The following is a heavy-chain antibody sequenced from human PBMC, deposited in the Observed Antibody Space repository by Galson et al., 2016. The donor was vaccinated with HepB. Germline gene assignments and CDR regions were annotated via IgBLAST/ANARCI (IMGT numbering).Heavy chain of an antibody. Sequence: SETLSLTCTVSGGSISTFYWSWIRQPPGKGLEWIGYIDYSGSTNFNPSLKSRVTISIDTSKNQLSLRLSSVTAADTAVYYCAREPAATGDAIDIWGQGTMVTVSS. CDR3: AREPAATGDAIDI. CDR1: GGSISTFY. D-gene: IGHD3-9*01. J-gene: IGHJ3*02. CDR2: IDYSGST. V-gene: IGHV4-59*01.